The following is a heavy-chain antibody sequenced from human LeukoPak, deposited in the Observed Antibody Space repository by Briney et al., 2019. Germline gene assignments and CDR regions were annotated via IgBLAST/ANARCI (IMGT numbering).Heavy chain of an antibody. V-gene: IGHV1-18*01. CDR3: ARDLTGDVDWFDP. D-gene: IGHD7-27*01. Sequence: WISAYNGNTNYAQKLQGRVTMTTDTSTSTAYMELRSLRSDDTAVYYCARDLTGDVDWFDPWGQGTLVTVSS. CDR2: ISAYNGNT. J-gene: IGHJ5*02.